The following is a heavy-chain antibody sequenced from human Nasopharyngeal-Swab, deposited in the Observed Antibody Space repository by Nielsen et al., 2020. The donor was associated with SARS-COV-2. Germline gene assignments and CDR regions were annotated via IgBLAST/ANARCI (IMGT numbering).Heavy chain of an antibody. J-gene: IGHJ4*02. CDR2: ISGSGGST. Sequence: GESLKISCTASGLSVSSNYMSWVRQAPGKGLEWVSAISGSGGSTYYADSVKGRFTISRDNSKNTLFLQMNSLRAEDTAVYYCAKEGGSSWYEVDHWGQGTLVTVSS. CDR1: GLSVSSNY. CDR3: AKEGGSSWYEVDH. V-gene: IGHV3-23*01. D-gene: IGHD6-13*01.